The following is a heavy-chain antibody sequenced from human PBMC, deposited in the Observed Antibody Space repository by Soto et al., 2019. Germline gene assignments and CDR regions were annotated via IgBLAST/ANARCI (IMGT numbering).Heavy chain of an antibody. D-gene: IGHD4-17*01. V-gene: IGHV4-34*01. Sequence: SETLSLTCDDSGGSLSGYYWSWIRQPPGKRLEWIGEINHSGSTNYNPSLKSRVTISVDTSKNQFSLKLSSVTAADTAVYYCARTYGDYEDAFEIWCQGTMVTVSS. CDR2: INHSGST. J-gene: IGHJ3*02. CDR1: GGSLSGYY. CDR3: ARTYGDYEDAFEI.